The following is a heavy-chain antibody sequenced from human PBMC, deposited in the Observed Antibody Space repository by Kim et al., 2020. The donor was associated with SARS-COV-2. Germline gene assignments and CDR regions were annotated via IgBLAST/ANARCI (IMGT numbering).Heavy chain of an antibody. Sequence: GGSLRLSCAASGFTFSSYWMSWVRQAPGKGLEWVANIKQDGSEKYYVDSVKGRFTISKDNAKNSLYLQMNSLRAEDTAVYYCAGEFGWYSYYFDYWGQGTLVTVSS. CDR3: AGEFGWYSYYFDY. CDR2: IKQDGSEK. V-gene: IGHV3-7*03. D-gene: IGHD6-19*01. CDR1: GFTFSSYW. J-gene: IGHJ4*02.